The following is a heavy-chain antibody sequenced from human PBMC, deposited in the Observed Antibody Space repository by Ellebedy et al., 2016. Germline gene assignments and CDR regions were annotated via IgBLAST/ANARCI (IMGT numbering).Heavy chain of an antibody. V-gene: IGHV6-1*01. Sequence: SQTLSLTCAISGDSVSTNIAAWNWIRQSPSRGLEWLGRTYYRSKWYNEYAVFIKSRITINPDTSKNKFSLQLISVTPEDTAMYYCARDGQVELDALDIWGQGTMVTVPS. CDR1: GDSVSTNIAA. CDR2: TYYRSKWYN. J-gene: IGHJ3*02. D-gene: IGHD1-1*01. CDR3: ARDGQVELDALDI.